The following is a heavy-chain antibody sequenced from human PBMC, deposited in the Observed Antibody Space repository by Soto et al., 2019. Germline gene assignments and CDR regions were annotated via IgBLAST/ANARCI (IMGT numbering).Heavy chain of an antibody. J-gene: IGHJ4*02. D-gene: IGHD2-2*01. CDR1: GFTFSSYA. CDR2: ISGSGGST. CDR3: ARILPRIPRVVPAAKYYFDY. V-gene: IGHV3-23*01. Sequence: PGGSLRLSCAASGFTFSSYAMSWVRQAPGKGLEWVSAISGSGGSTYYADSVKGRFTISRDNSKNTLYLQMNSLRAEDTAVYYCARILPRIPRVVPAAKYYFDYWGQGSLVTVSS.